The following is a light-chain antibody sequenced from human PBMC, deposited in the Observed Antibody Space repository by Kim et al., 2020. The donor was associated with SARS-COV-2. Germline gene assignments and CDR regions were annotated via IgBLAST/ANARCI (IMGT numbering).Light chain of an antibody. V-gene: IGKV3-20*01. CDR1: QSISSSY. CDR3: QQYGSSLPWT. J-gene: IGKJ1*01. Sequence: PGERATLSCRTSQSISSSYLGWYQQTPGQPPRLLIYAASSRATGIPDRFSGSGSGTDFTLTITRLEPEDFAVYYCQQYGSSLPWTFGKGTKVDIK. CDR2: AAS.